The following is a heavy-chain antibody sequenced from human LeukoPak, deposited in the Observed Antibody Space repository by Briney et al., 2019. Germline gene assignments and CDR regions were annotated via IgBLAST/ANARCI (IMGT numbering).Heavy chain of an antibody. CDR2: VNPSGGST. Sequence: ASVKVSCKASGYTFTGYYMHWVRQAPRQGLEWMGIVNPSGGSTSYAQKFQGRVTMTRDTSTSTVYMELSSLRSEDTAVYYCAREHVAVAGTHWFDPWGQGTLVTVSS. D-gene: IGHD6-19*01. J-gene: IGHJ5*02. CDR3: AREHVAVAGTHWFDP. V-gene: IGHV1-46*01. CDR1: GYTFTGYY.